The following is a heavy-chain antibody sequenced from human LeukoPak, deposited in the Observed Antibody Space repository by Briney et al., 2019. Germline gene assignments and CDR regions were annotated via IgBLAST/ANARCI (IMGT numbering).Heavy chain of an antibody. CDR3: ARVAVAGPYYFDY. D-gene: IGHD6-19*01. Sequence: PSETLSHTCAVSGGSISSGGYSWSWIRQPPGKGLEWIGYIYHSGSTYYNPSLKSRVTISVDRSKNQFSLKLSSVTAADTAVYYCARVAVAGPYYFDYWGQGTLVTVSS. CDR2: IYHSGST. V-gene: IGHV4-30-2*01. J-gene: IGHJ4*02. CDR1: GGSISSGGYS.